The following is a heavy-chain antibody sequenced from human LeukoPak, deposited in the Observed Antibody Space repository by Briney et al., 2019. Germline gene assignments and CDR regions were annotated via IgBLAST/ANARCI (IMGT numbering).Heavy chain of an antibody. Sequence: GASVKVSCKASGYTFTSYGISWVRQAPGQGLEWMGRIIPILGIANYAQKFQGRVTITADKSTSTAYMELSSLRSEDTAVYYCATRIGGNSDWYFDLWGRGTLVTVSS. J-gene: IGHJ2*01. V-gene: IGHV1-69*04. CDR2: IIPILGIA. CDR3: ATRIGGNSDWYFDL. D-gene: IGHD4-23*01. CDR1: GYTFTSYG.